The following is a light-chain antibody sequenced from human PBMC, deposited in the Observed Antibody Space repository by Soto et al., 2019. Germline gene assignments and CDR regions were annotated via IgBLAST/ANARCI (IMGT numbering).Light chain of an antibody. Sequence: DIQMTQSPSTLSASVGDRVTITCRAIQSISRWLAWYQQKPGKAPRLLIYKASSLESGVPSRFSGSGSGTEFTLTISSLQPDDSATYYCQQYNNFPRTFGQGTRV. CDR1: QSISRW. CDR3: QQYNNFPRT. CDR2: KAS. V-gene: IGKV1-5*03. J-gene: IGKJ1*01.